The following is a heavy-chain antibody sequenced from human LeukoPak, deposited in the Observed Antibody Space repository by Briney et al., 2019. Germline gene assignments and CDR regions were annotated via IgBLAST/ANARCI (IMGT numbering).Heavy chain of an antibody. Sequence: SGGSLRLSCAASGFTFSSYWMNWVRHAPGKGLVWVSRIASDGSSTTYADSVKGRFSISRDNAKNTLYLQMNSLRVGDTAVYYCARGQPHGNDYWGQGTLVTVSS. D-gene: IGHD4-23*01. V-gene: IGHV3-74*01. CDR1: GFTFSSYW. CDR3: ARGQPHGNDY. CDR2: IASDGSST. J-gene: IGHJ4*02.